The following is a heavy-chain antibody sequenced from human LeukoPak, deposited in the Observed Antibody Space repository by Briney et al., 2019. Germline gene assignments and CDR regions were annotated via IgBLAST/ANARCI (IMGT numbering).Heavy chain of an antibody. Sequence: PGGSLRLSCAASGFTFSSYGMHWVRQAPGKGLEWVAVISYDGSNKYHADSVKGRFTISRDNSKNTLYLQMNSLRAEDTAVYYCAKEPTSYYYYGMDVWGKGTTVTVSS. CDR1: GFTFSSYG. CDR2: ISYDGSNK. CDR3: AKEPTSYYYYGMDV. V-gene: IGHV3-30*18. J-gene: IGHJ6*04.